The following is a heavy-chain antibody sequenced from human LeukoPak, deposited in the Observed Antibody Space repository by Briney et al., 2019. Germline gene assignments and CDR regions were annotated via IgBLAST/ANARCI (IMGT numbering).Heavy chain of an antibody. J-gene: IGHJ4*02. D-gene: IGHD6-13*01. CDR1: GYTFTSYD. CDR2: MNPNSGNT. CDR3: ARDRRIAAAGTLSY. V-gene: IGHV1-8*01. Sequence: ASVKVSCKASGYTFTSYDINWVRQATGQGLEWMGWMNPNSGNTGYAQKFQGRVTMTRNTSISTAYMELSGLRSEDTAVYYCARDRRIAAAGTLSYWGQGTLVTVSS.